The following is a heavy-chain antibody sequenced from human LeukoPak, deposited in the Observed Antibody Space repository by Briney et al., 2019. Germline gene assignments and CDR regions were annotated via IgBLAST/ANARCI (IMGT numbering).Heavy chain of an antibody. CDR1: GGSIRGYF. V-gene: IGHV4-59*01. Sequence: SETLSLTCTVSGGSIRGYFWTWIRQPPGKGLEWIGYIYYSGSTNYNPSLKSRVTIAVDTSKNQFSLRLSSVTAADTAVYYCAMAYSSSWYYFDYWGQGTLVTISS. CDR3: AMAYSSSWYYFDY. J-gene: IGHJ4*02. CDR2: IYYSGST. D-gene: IGHD6-13*01.